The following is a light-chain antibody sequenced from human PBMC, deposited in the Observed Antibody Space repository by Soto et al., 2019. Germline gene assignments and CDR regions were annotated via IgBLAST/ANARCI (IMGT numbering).Light chain of an antibody. J-gene: IGLJ1*01. Sequence: QSVLTQPASVSGSPGQSITISCTGTSSNVGSYNLVSWYQQHPGKAPKLMTYEVSKRPSGVSNRFSGSKSGNTASLTISGLQAEGEADYHCCSYAGSYTYVFGPGTKVTVL. V-gene: IGLV2-23*02. CDR3: CSYAGSYTYV. CDR1: SSNVGSYNL. CDR2: EVS.